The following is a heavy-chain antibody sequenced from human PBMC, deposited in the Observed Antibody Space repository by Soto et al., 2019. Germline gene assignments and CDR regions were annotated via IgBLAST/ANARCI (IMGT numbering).Heavy chain of an antibody. Sequence: PGGSLRLSCAASGFTFSSYAMSWVRQAPGKGLEWVSAISGSGGSTYYADSVKGRFTISRDNSKNTLYLQMNSLRAEDTAVYYCAKDRRYDILNGYSNWCGPWGQGTLVPVSP. V-gene: IGHV3-23*01. CDR1: GFTFSSYA. J-gene: IGHJ5*02. CDR3: AKDRRYDILNGYSNWCGP. D-gene: IGHD3-9*01. CDR2: ISGSGGST.